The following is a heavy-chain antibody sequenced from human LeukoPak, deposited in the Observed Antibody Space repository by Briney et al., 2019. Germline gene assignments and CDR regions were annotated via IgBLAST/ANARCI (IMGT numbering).Heavy chain of an antibody. CDR3: ARDTKKRTFFVLGCPTCYVFDI. Sequence: ASVKVSCKXSGYTFTCYYMHWVRQVPGQGLEWMGWINPNSGGTSYSQKFQDRVTMTRDTSISTAYMDLSRLRSDDTAVYYCARDTKKRTFFVLGCPTCYVFDIWGQGTMVAVSS. CDR1: GYTFTCYY. D-gene: IGHD3-3*01. V-gene: IGHV1-2*02. CDR2: INPNSGGT. J-gene: IGHJ3*02.